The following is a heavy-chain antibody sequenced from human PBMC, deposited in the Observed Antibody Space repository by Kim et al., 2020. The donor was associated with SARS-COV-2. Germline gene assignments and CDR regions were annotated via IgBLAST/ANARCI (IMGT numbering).Heavy chain of an antibody. CDR2: INPSGGST. CDR3: ARAVWGVGATGAEDNWFDP. D-gene: IGHD1-26*01. Sequence: ASVKVSCKASGYTFTSYYMHWVRQAPGQGLEWMGIINPSGGSTSYAQKFQGRVTMTRDTSTSTVYMELSSLRSEDTAVYYCARAVWGVGATGAEDNWFDPWGQGTLVTVSS. CDR1: GYTFTSYY. V-gene: IGHV1-46*01. J-gene: IGHJ5*02.